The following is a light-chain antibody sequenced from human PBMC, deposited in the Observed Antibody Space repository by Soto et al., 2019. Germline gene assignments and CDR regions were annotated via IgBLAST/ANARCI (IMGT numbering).Light chain of an antibody. J-gene: IGKJ5*01. CDR2: DIS. CDR1: QTVSRN. V-gene: IGKV3-15*01. CDR3: QQYNNWPS. Sequence: VMTQSPATRSVSPGERATLSCRASQTVSRNLAWYQQRPGQAPRLLIYDISNRAAGVPARFSGSGSETEFTLTIRSLQSEDFAVYFCQQYNNWPSFGQGTRLEIK.